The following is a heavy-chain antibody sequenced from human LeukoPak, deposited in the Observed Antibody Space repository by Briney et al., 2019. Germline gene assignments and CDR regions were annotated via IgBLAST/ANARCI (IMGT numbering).Heavy chain of an antibody. J-gene: IGHJ4*02. Sequence: SETLSLTCAVSGGSISSGGYSWSWIRQPPGKGLEWIGYIYHSGSTYYNTSLKSRVTISVDRSKNQFSLKLSSVTAADTAVYYCARWGRDGYNYFYFDYWGQGTLVTVSS. V-gene: IGHV4-30-2*01. D-gene: IGHD5-24*01. CDR3: ARWGRDGYNYFYFDY. CDR2: IYHSGST. CDR1: GGSISSGGYS.